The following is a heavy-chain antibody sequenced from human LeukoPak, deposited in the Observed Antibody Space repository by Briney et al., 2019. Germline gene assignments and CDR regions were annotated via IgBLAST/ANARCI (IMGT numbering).Heavy chain of an antibody. CDR3: ARHCITMIVVDTPYYFDY. Sequence: PSETLSLTCTVSGGSLSSSSYYWGWVRQPPGKGLEWIGSIYYSGSTYYNPSLKSRVTISVDTSKNQFSLKLSSVTAADTAVYYCARHCITMIVVDTPYYFDYWGQGTLVTVSS. D-gene: IGHD3-22*01. J-gene: IGHJ4*02. V-gene: IGHV4-39*01. CDR2: IYYSGST. CDR1: GGSLSSSSYY.